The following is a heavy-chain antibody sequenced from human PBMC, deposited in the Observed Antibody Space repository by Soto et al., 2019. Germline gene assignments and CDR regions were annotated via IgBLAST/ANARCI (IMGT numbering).Heavy chain of an antibody. J-gene: IGHJ4*02. D-gene: IGHD4-17*01. CDR2: IIPIFGTA. CDR1: GGSFSSYA. V-gene: IGHV1-69*01. CDR3: ARDRGYYGDSRVLSFY. Sequence: QVQLVQSGAEVKKPGSSVKVSCKASGGSFSSYAISWVRQAPGQGLEWMGGIIPIFGTANYAQKFQGRVTITADESTSTAYMELSSLRSEDTAVYYCARDRGYYGDSRVLSFYWGQGTLVTVSS.